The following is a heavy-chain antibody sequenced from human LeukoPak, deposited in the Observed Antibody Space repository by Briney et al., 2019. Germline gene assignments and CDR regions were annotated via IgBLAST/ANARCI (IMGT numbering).Heavy chain of an antibody. Sequence: ASVKVSCKASGGTFSSYAISWVRQAPGQGLEWMGRIIPIFGTANYAQKFQGRVTITTDESTSTAYMELSSLRSEDTAVYYCARGFLAAVHYWGQGTLVTVSS. CDR3: ARGFLAAVHY. CDR2: IIPIFGTA. J-gene: IGHJ4*02. CDR1: GGTFSSYA. V-gene: IGHV1-69*05. D-gene: IGHD6-13*01.